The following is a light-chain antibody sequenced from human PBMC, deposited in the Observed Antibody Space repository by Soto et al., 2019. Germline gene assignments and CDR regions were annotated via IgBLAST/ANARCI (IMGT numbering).Light chain of an antibody. CDR1: KDIEKW. Sequence: DIQLTQCPSPVSESVGDTINLTFGAGKDIEKWLAWYKQKPGRAPKVLTNAASHLESGVPSRFSGSGSGTEFSLTISSLQTEDFATYFCHQAGTFPFTFGPGTKVDIK. CDR3: HQAGTFPFT. J-gene: IGKJ3*01. CDR2: AAS. V-gene: IGKV1-12*01.